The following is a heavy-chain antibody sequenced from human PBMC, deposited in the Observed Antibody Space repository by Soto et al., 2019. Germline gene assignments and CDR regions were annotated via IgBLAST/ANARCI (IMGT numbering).Heavy chain of an antibody. CDR1: GYTFTSYD. J-gene: IGHJ6*02. V-gene: IGHV1-8*01. CDR3: ARVKTHSSSSFGYYYYGMDV. Sequence: QVQLVQSGAEVKKPGASVKVSCKASGYTFTSYDINWVRQATGQGLEWMGWMNPNSGNTGYAQKFQGRVTMTRNTSISTAYMELSSLRSEDTAVYYCARVKTHSSSSFGYYYYGMDVWGQGTTVTVSS. CDR2: MNPNSGNT. D-gene: IGHD6-6*01.